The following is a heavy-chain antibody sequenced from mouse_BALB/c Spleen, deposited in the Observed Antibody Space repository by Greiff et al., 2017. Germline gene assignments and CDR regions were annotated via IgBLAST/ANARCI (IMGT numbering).Heavy chain of an antibody. J-gene: IGHJ4*01. CDR3: ARERGYYGNYGAMDY. CDR1: GYSITSDYA. D-gene: IGHD2-1*01. Sequence: EVKLQESGPGLVKPSQSLSLTCTVTGYSITSDYAWNWIRQFPGNKLEWMGYISYSGSTSYNPSLKSRISITRDTSKNQFFLQLNSVTTEDTATYYCARERGYYGNYGAMDYWGQGTSVTVSS. V-gene: IGHV3-2*02. CDR2: ISYSGST.